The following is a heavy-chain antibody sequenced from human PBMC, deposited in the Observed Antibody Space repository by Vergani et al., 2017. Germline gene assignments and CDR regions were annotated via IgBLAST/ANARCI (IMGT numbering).Heavy chain of an antibody. CDR1: GFTFSGYA. CDR2: ISGSGGST. CDR3: AKEGLGPRYCSSTSWGPHYFDY. Sequence: EVQLLGSGGGLVQPGGSLRLSCAASGFTFSGYAMSWVRQAPGKGLEWVSAISGSGGSTYYADSVKGRFTNSRDNSKNTLYLKMNSLRAADTAVYYCAKEGLGPRYCSSTSWGPHYFDYWGQGTLVTVSS. J-gene: IGHJ4*02. V-gene: IGHV3-23*01. D-gene: IGHD2-2*01.